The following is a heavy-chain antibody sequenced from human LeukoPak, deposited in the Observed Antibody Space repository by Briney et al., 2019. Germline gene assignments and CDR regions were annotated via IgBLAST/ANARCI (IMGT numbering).Heavy chain of an antibody. V-gene: IGHV4-30-2*01. J-gene: IGHJ6*04. CDR3: ARAQNDLDV. CDR2: IYHSGST. Sequence: SETLSLTCTVSGGSISSGGYYWSWIRQPPGKGLEWIGYIYHSGSTDYNPSLKSRVTISVDRSKNQFSLKLSSVTAADTAVYYCARAQNDLDVWGKGTTVTVSS. D-gene: IGHD1-1*01. CDR1: GGSISSGGYY.